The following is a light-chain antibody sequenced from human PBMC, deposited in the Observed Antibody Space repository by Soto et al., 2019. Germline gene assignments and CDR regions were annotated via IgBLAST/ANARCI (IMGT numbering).Light chain of an antibody. CDR1: SSDVGGYTY. CDR2: EVN. J-gene: IGLJ1*01. Sequence: QSALTQPASVSGSPRQSITISCTGASSDVGGYTYVSWYQQHPGKAPKLIIYEVNNRPSGVSHRFSGSKSGNTASLTISGLQAEDEGDYYCSSYTSSSTLYAFGTGTKVTV. CDR3: SSYTSSSTLYA. V-gene: IGLV2-14*01.